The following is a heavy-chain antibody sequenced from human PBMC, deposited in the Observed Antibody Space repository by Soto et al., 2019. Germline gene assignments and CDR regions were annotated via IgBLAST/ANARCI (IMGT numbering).Heavy chain of an antibody. CDR2: ISAYNGNT. CDR3: ARYVVGYCSSTSCYDYYYYYGMDV. J-gene: IGHJ6*02. D-gene: IGHD2-2*03. Sequence: SVKVSCKASGYTFTSYGISWVRQAPGQGLEWMGWISAYNGNTNYAQKLQGRVTMTTDTSTSTAYMELRSLRSDDTAVYYCARYVVGYCSSTSCYDYYYYYGMDVWGQGTTVTVSS. V-gene: IGHV1-18*01. CDR1: GYTFTSYG.